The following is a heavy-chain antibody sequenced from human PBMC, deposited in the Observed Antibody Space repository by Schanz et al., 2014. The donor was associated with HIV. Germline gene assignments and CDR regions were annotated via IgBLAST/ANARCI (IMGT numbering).Heavy chain of an antibody. D-gene: IGHD2-2*03. CDR1: GYTFTNYD. V-gene: IGHV1-8*01. CDR3: AREVDIVVVPAAIVGWFDP. Sequence: QVQLVQSGAEVKKPGASVKVSCKTSGYTFTNYDINWVRKASGQGFEWMGWMNPNSGNTGYAQKFQGRVTMTGNTSISTAYMELSSLRSEDTAVYYCAREVDIVVVPAAIVGWFDPWGQGTLVTVSS. J-gene: IGHJ5*02. CDR2: MNPNSGNT.